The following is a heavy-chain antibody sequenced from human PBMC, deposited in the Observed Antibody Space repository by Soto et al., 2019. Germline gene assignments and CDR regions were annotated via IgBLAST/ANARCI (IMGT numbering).Heavy chain of an antibody. Sequence: EVQLVRSGAEVKKPGESLKISCKGSGYRFTHYWIGWVRQMPGKGLGWMGIINPGDSDTSYSPSFQGQVTISADKSISTAYLQWSSLKASDTAMYFCARSFAAGTAWDYWCQGTLVTVSS. D-gene: IGHD6-19*01. CDR3: ARSFAAGTAWDY. V-gene: IGHV5-51*01. CDR1: GYRFTHYW. J-gene: IGHJ4*02. CDR2: INPGDSDT.